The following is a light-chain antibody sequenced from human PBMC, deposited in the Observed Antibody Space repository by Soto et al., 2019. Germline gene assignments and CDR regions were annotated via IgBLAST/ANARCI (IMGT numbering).Light chain of an antibody. CDR2: GTC. CDR3: HEYKFWPT. V-gene: IGKV3-15*01. J-gene: IGKJ1*01. Sequence: EIVMTQSPATLSVSQGERATLSCRASQSVSSNLAWYQQKPGQSPTLLIYGTCTISTGIPARSSGRGSGTEFTLTLSSLRSEDFAVYYCHEYKFWPTFGQGTKV. CDR1: QSVSSN.